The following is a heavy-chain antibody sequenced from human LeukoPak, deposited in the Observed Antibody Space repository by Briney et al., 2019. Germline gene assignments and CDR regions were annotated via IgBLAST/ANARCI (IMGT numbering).Heavy chain of an antibody. Sequence: ASETLSLTCTVSGYSISSGYYWGWIRQPPGKGLEWIGSIYHSGSTYYNPSLKSRVTISVDTSKNQFSLKLSSVTAADTAVYYCVGALAWGSGSYYKSVDYWGQGTLVTVSS. CDR2: IYHSGST. CDR3: VGALAWGSGSYYKSVDY. J-gene: IGHJ4*02. D-gene: IGHD3-10*01. V-gene: IGHV4-38-2*02. CDR1: GYSISSGYY.